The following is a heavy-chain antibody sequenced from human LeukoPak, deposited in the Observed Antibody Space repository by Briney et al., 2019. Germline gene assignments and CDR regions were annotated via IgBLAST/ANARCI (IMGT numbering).Heavy chain of an antibody. Sequence: GGSLRLSCAASGFTFSSYSMNWVRQAPGKGLEWVSSISSSSSYIYYADSVKGRFTISRHNDKNSLYLQMNSLRAEDTAVYYCARYSSGWYLDWGQGTMVTVSS. J-gene: IGHJ3*01. CDR2: ISSSSSYI. CDR1: GFTFSSYS. CDR3: ARYSSGWYLD. D-gene: IGHD6-19*01. V-gene: IGHV3-21*01.